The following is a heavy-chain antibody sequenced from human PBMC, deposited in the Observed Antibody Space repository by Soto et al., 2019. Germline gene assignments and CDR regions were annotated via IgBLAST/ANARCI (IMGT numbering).Heavy chain of an antibody. V-gene: IGHV1-8*01. CDR1: GYTFTSYD. Sequence: GPSVKVSCKASGYTFTSYDINWVRQATGQGLEWMGWMNPNSGNTGYAQKFQGRVTMTRNTSISTAYMELSSLRSEDTAVYYCARGQERFKTSDSTNPDYDYWGQGTLVTVSS. D-gene: IGHD1-1*01. J-gene: IGHJ4*02. CDR2: MNPNSGNT. CDR3: ARGQERFKTSDSTNPDYDY.